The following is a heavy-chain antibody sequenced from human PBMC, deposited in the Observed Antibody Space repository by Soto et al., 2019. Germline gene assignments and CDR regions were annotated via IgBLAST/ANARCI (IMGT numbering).Heavy chain of an antibody. CDR3: ARKNSGRKFDY. V-gene: IGHV4-38-2*02. D-gene: IGHD6-19*01. CDR2: IYHSGST. CDR1: SSPINSRYY. J-gene: IGHJ4*02. Sequence: SETLSLTCTVSSSPINSRYYWGWIRQTPGKGLEWVASIYHSGSTHYNPSLKSRATISVDTSNNQFSLRLSSVTAADTAIYYCARKNSGRKFDYWGQGTQVTVSS.